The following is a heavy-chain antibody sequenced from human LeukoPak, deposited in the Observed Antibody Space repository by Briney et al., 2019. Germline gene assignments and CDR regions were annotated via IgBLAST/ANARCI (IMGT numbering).Heavy chain of an antibody. CDR3: ASLAVAGTVGAFDI. CDR1: GGSISSGSYY. J-gene: IGHJ3*02. D-gene: IGHD6-19*01. V-gene: IGHV4-39*07. CDR2: INHSGST. Sequence: SETLSLTCTVSGGSISSGSYYWSWIRQPPGKGLEWIGEINHSGSTNYNPSLKSRVTISVDTSKNQFSLKLSSVTAADTAVYYCASLAVAGTVGAFDIWGQGTMVTVSS.